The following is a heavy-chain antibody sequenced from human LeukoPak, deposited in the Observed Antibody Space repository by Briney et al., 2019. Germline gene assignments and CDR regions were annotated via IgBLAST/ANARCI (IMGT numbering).Heavy chain of an antibody. CDR1: GGTFSSYA. V-gene: IGHV1-69*13. Sequence: SVKISCKASGGTFSSYAISWVRQAPGQGLEWMGGIIFHFGTANYAQKFQGRVTITADESTSTAYMELSSLRSEDTAVYYCARGQAVPVEFHLYYYYGMDVWGQGTTVTVSS. J-gene: IGHJ6*02. CDR3: ARGQAVPVEFHLYYYYGMDV. CDR2: IIFHFGTA. D-gene: IGHD3-10*01.